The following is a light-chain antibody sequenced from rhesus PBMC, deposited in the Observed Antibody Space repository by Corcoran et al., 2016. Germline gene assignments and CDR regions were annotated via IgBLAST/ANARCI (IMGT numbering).Light chain of an antibody. Sequence: DIQMTQSPSSLSASVGDRVTITCRASQGISNWLAWYQQKPGKAPNLLIYRASNLETGIPSRLSGNGSGTDFTLTISSQQPEDIASYYCQQHDNSPLTFGGGTKVELK. J-gene: IGKJ4*01. CDR3: QQHDNSPLT. CDR1: QGISNW. V-gene: IGKV1-69*01. CDR2: RAS.